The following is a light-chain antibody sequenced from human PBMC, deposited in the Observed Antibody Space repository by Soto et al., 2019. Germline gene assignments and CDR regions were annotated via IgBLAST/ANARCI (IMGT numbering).Light chain of an antibody. CDR1: HDITSY. CDR3: QHCEYLPS. CDR2: DAS. Sequence: DIQMTQSPSSLSASVGDRLTITCQASHDITSYLNWYQHKPGKAPKLLIYDASILEAGVPPRFSGSGSGTDFTLTISGLHPEDVATYYCQHCEYLPSFGPGTKVDFK. V-gene: IGKV1-33*01. J-gene: IGKJ3*01.